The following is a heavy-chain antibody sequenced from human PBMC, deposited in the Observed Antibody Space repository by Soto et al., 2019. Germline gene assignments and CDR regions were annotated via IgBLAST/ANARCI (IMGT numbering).Heavy chain of an antibody. Sequence: GGSLRLSCAASGFTFSSYGMHWVRQAPGKGLEWVAVIWYDGSNKYYADSVKGRFTISRDNSKNTLYLQMNSLRAEDTAVYYCAKVPPHDYIWGSYHTESLYFDYWGQGTLVTVSS. J-gene: IGHJ4*02. V-gene: IGHV3-30*02. CDR1: GFTFSSYG. CDR3: AKVPPHDYIWGSYHTESLYFDY. D-gene: IGHD3-16*02. CDR2: IWYDGSNK.